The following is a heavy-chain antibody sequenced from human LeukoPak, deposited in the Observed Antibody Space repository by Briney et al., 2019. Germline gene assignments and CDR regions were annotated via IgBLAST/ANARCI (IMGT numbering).Heavy chain of an antibody. J-gene: IGHJ6*03. CDR3: AADHPSRGLTMDV. CDR1: GYTFTNYY. V-gene: IGHV1-58*02. CDR2: IVVGSGNT. Sequence: GASVKVSCKASGYTFTNYYIHWVRQARGQRLEWIGWIVVGSGNTNYAQKFQERVTITRDMSTSTAYMELSSLRSEDTAVYYCAADHPSRGLTMDVWGKGTTVTVSS.